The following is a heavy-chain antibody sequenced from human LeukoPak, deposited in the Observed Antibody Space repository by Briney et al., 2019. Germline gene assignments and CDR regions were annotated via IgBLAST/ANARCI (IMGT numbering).Heavy chain of an antibody. Sequence: SETLSLTCTVSGGSISSNNYYWGWLRQPPGTGLEWIGSLYYSGSAYYNPSLKSRVTISVDASKNQLSLKLSSVTAADPGVYYCARTYDYIWGSFRSHSFDSWGQGTLVTVSS. CDR2: LYYSGSA. CDR1: GGSISSNNYY. CDR3: ARTYDYIWGSFRSHSFDS. V-gene: IGHV4-39*01. J-gene: IGHJ4*02. D-gene: IGHD3-16*02.